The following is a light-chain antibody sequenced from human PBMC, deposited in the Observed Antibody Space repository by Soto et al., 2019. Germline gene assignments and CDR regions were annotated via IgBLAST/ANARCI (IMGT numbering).Light chain of an antibody. CDR1: QSVTSN. V-gene: IGKV3-15*01. CDR3: QQYNNWRLT. CDR2: GAS. J-gene: IGKJ4*01. Sequence: EIVMTQSPAILSVSPGERATLSCRASQSVTSNLAWYQQQPGQAPRLLIYGASTRATGIPARFSGSGSGTEFTLTISSLQSEDFAVYYCQQYNNWRLTFGGGTKVEIK.